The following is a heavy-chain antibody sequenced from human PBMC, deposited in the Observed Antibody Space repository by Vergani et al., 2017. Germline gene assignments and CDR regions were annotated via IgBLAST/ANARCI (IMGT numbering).Heavy chain of an antibody. CDR2: IWYDGSNK. Sequence: QVQLVESGGGVVQPGRSLRLSCAASGFTFSSYGMHWVRQAPGKGLEWVAVIWYDGSNKYYADSVKGRFTISRDNSKNTLYLQMNSLRAEDTAVYYCAKGEGTGTTYYYYMDVWGKGTTVTVSS. J-gene: IGHJ6*03. D-gene: IGHD1/OR15-1a*01. V-gene: IGHV3-33*06. CDR1: GFTFSSYG. CDR3: AKGEGTGTTYYYYMDV.